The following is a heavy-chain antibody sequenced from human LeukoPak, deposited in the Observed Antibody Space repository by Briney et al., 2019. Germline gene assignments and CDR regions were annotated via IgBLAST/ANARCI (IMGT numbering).Heavy chain of an antibody. D-gene: IGHD6-19*01. CDR1: GGSISTYY. CDR3: ARDSGSGTYY. CDR2: IYYSGST. Sequence: SETLSLSCSVSGGSISTYYWSWIRQPAGKGLEWIGHIYYSGSTNYNPSLKSRVTISIDTSKNQFSLKLSSVTAADTAVYYCARDSGSGTYYWGQGTLVTVSS. J-gene: IGHJ4*02. V-gene: IGHV4-59*01.